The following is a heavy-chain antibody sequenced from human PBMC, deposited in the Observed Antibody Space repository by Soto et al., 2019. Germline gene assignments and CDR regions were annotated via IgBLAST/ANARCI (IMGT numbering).Heavy chain of an antibody. CDR2: ISASSSTT. V-gene: IGHV3-23*01. D-gene: IGHD4-17*01. Sequence: PGGSVRLSCATSGFTFSTYAMSWVRQAPGKGLEWVSAISASSSTTYYADSVKGRFAISRDNSKKTLHLQMDSLRADDTAVYYCAKPGYAGSYGDSRGRDKYYIDYWGQGTLVTVSS. J-gene: IGHJ4*02. CDR3: AKPGYAGSYGDSRGRDKYYIDY. CDR1: GFTFSTYA.